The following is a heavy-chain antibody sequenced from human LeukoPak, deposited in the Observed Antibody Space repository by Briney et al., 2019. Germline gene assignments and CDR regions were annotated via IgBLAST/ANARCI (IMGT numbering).Heavy chain of an antibody. CDR3: AKDQGYDFWSPTAAFDI. V-gene: IGHV3-23*01. CDR2: ISGSGGST. J-gene: IGHJ3*02. Sequence: GGSLRLSCAASGFTFSSYAMSWVRQAPGKGLEWVSAISGSGGSTYYADSVKGRFTISRDNSKNTLYLQMNSLRAEDTAVYYCAKDQGYDFWSPTAAFDIWGQGTMVTVSS. CDR1: GFTFSSYA. D-gene: IGHD3-3*01.